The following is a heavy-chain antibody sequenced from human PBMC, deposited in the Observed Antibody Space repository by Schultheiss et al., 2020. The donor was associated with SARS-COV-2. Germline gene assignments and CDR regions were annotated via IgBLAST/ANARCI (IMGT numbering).Heavy chain of an antibody. CDR3: ARDTGLNDYSNYIWLRYYYGMDV. CDR1: GFTFSSYA. V-gene: IGHV3-21*01. Sequence: GESLKISCAASGFTFSSYAMSWVRQAPGKGLEWVSSISSSSSYIYYADSVKGRFTISRDNAKNSLYLQMNSLRAEDTAVYYCARDTGLNDYSNYIWLRYYYGMDVWGQGTTVTVSS. J-gene: IGHJ6*02. D-gene: IGHD4-11*01. CDR2: ISSSSSYI.